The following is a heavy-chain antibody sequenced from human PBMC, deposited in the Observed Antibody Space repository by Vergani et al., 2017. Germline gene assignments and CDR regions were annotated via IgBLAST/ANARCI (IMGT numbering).Heavy chain of an antibody. Sequence: QVQLQQWGAGLLKPSETLSLTCAVYGGSFSGYYWSWIRQPPGKGLEWIGEINHSGSTNYNPSLKSRVTISVDTSKNQFSLTLSSVTTADTAVYYCARTGTTRYYYYMDVWGKGTTVTVSS. CDR1: GGSFSGYY. V-gene: IGHV4-34*01. D-gene: IGHD1-1*01. CDR2: INHSGST. CDR3: ARTGTTRYYYYMDV. J-gene: IGHJ6*03.